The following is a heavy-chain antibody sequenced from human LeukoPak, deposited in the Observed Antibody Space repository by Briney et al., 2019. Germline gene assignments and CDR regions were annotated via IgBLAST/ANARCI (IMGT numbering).Heavy chain of an antibody. CDR3: ARDARIAVAGIGAFDI. J-gene: IGHJ3*02. CDR1: GFTFSSYW. CDR2: LNSDGSST. V-gene: IGHV3-74*01. Sequence: GGSLRLSCAASGFTFSSYWMHWVRQAPGKGLVWVSRLNSDGSSTVYADSVKGRFTISRDNAENKLYLQMNSLRAEDTAVYYCARDARIAVAGIGAFDIWGQGTMVTVSS. D-gene: IGHD6-19*01.